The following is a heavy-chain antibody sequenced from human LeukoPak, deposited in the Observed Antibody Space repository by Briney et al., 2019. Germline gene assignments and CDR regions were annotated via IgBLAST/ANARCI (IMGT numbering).Heavy chain of an antibody. D-gene: IGHD5-24*01. Sequence: SETLSLTCTVSGYSISSGYYWGWIRQPPGKGLEWIGSIYHSGSTYYNPSLKSRVTISVDTSKNQFSLKLSSVTAADTAVYYCARGMVENGSSALDIWGQGTMVTVSS. CDR3: ARGMVENGSSALDI. CDR2: IYHSGST. J-gene: IGHJ3*02. V-gene: IGHV4-38-2*02. CDR1: GYSISSGYY.